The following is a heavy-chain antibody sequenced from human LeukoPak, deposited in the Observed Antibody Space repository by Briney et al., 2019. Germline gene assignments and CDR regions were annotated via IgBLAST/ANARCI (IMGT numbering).Heavy chain of an antibody. D-gene: IGHD3-3*01. CDR2: ISWDGGST. V-gene: IGHV3-43D*04. CDR3: AKESPPYDFWSGYYTRGYFDY. Sequence: GGSLRLSCAASGFTFDDYAMNWVRQAPGKGLEWVSLISWDGGSTYYADSVKGRFTISRDNSKNSLYLQMNSLRAEDTALYYCAKESPPYDFWSGYYTRGYFDYWGQGTLVTVSS. CDR1: GFTFDDYA. J-gene: IGHJ4*02.